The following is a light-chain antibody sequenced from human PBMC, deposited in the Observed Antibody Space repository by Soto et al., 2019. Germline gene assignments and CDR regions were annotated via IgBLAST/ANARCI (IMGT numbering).Light chain of an antibody. CDR2: DAS. J-gene: IGKJ1*01. Sequence: LLTQSPATLSLSPGESATLPCRASQTVSSQLAWYQQKPGQAPRLLIYDASKRATGVPGRFSGSGFGTDFTLTISSLEPDDFGVYYCQQRSSWPTFGQGTKV. CDR1: QTVSSQ. CDR3: QQRSSWPT. V-gene: IGKV3-11*01.